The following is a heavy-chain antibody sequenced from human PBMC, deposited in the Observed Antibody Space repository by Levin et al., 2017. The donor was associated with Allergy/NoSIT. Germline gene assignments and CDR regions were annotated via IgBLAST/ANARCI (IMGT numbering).Heavy chain of an antibody. Sequence: SETLSLTCTVSGGSISNYYWSWIRQPPGKGLEWIGYIYSSGSTNYNPSLNSRVTISVDTSKSQFSLKLTSVTAADTAVYYCARMCDTAMVDPFDYWGQGTLVTVSS. V-gene: IGHV4-59*01. CDR3: ARMCDTAMVDPFDY. CDR1: GGSISNYY. D-gene: IGHD5-18*01. J-gene: IGHJ4*02. CDR2: IYSSGST.